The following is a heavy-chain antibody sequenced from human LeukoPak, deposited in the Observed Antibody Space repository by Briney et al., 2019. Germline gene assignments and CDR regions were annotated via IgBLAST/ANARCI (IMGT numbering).Heavy chain of an antibody. Sequence: SETLSLTCTVSGYSISSGYYWGWIRQPPGKGLEWIGSIYHSGSTYYNPSLKSRVTISVDTSKNQFSLKLSSVTAADTAVYYCASIGQKSGYLAGTTLFDYWGQGTLVTVSS. CDR2: IYHSGST. D-gene: IGHD1-1*01. CDR1: GYSISSGYY. CDR3: ASIGQKSGYLAGTTLFDY. J-gene: IGHJ4*02. V-gene: IGHV4-38-2*02.